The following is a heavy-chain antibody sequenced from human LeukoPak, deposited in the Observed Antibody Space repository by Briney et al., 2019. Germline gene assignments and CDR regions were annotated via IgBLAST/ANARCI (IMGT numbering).Heavy chain of an antibody. Sequence: ASVNVSCKASGYTFTSYGISWVRQAPGQGLEWMGIINPSGGSTSYAQKFQGRVTMTRDTSTSTVYMELSSLRSEDTAVYYCARDKGYSNNYYYYYYGMDVWGQGTTVTVSS. CDR2: INPSGGST. CDR1: GYTFTSYG. D-gene: IGHD4-11*01. V-gene: IGHV1-46*01. J-gene: IGHJ6*02. CDR3: ARDKGYSNNYYYYYYGMDV.